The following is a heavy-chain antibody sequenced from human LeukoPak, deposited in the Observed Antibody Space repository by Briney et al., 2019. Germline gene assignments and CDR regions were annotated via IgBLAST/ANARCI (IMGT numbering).Heavy chain of an antibody. CDR1: GFTFWDYQ. D-gene: IGHD1/OR15-1a*01. V-gene: IGHV3-74*03. Sequence: GGSVRLSCAASGFTFWDYQVHWAPQTRERGPMWVSCIDCDGRDTKYADSVKGRFTIPRDNAKNTLYLQMNSLRADDTAVYYCARDPRNKGLGHWGQGTLVTVSS. J-gene: IGHJ4*02. CDR3: ARDPRNKGLGH. CDR2: IDCDGRDT.